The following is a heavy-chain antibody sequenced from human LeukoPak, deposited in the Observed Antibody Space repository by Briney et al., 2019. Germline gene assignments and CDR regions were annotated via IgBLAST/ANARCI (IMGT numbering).Heavy chain of an antibody. J-gene: IGHJ6*04. CDR1: GFTFSSYE. Sequence: GGYLSLSCAAPGFTFSSYEMNWARQATGKGLEWVSYISSSGSTIYYADSVKGRFTISRDNAKNSLYLQMNSLRAEDTAVYYCAELGITMIGGVWGKGTTVTISS. CDR2: ISSSGSTI. V-gene: IGHV3-48*03. CDR3: AELGITMIGGV. D-gene: IGHD3-10*02.